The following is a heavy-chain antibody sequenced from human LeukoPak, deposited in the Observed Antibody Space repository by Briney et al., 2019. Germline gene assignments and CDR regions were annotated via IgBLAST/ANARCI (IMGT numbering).Heavy chain of an antibody. CDR3: AKVFATATTFYYFDY. CDR2: ISYDGSNK. J-gene: IGHJ4*02. D-gene: IGHD4-17*01. CDR1: GFTFSSYG. V-gene: IGHV3-30*18. Sequence: GRSLRLSCAASGFTFSSYGMHWVRQAPGKGLEWVAVISYDGSNKYCADSVKGRFTISRDNSKNTLYLQMNSLRAEDTAVYYCAKVFATATTFYYFDYWGQGTLVTVSS.